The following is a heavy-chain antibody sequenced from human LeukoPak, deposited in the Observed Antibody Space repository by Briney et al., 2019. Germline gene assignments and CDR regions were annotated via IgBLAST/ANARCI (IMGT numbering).Heavy chain of an antibody. CDR3: AKPQLEPYYFDY. V-gene: IGHV3-30*18. CDR2: ISYDGSNK. Sequence: SGGSLRLSCAASGFTFSSYGMHWVRQAPGKGLEWVAVISYDGSNKYYADSVKGRFTISRDNSKNTLYLQMNSLRAEDTAVYYCAKPQLEPYYFDYWGQGTLVTVSS. J-gene: IGHJ4*02. D-gene: IGHD1-1*01. CDR1: GFTFSSYG.